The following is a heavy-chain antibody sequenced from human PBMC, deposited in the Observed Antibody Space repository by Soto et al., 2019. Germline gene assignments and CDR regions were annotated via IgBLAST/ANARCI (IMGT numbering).Heavy chain of an antibody. V-gene: IGHV1-18*01. CDR1: GYTFTSYG. Sequence: QVQLVQSGAEVKKPGASVKVSCKASGYTFTSYGISWVRQAPGQGLEWMGWISAYNGNTNYAQKPQGRVTMTTATSTSTASMAPRSPRSAATTVYYSASPHGHYDYWGQGTLVTVSS. CDR2: ISAYNGNT. CDR3: ASPHGHYDY. J-gene: IGHJ4*02.